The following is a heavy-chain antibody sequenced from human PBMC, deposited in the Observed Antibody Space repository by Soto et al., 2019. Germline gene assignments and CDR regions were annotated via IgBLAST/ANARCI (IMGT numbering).Heavy chain of an antibody. CDR2: INAGNGNT. D-gene: IGHD2-15*01. CDR3: ARDFTASVTPLRDISYYMDV. Sequence: QVQLVQSGAEVKKPGASVKVSCKASGYTFTSYAMHWVRQAPGQRLEWMGWINAGNGNTKYSQKFQGRVTITRDTSASTAYMELSSLRSEDTAVYYCARDFTASVTPLRDISYYMDVWGKGTTVTVSS. V-gene: IGHV1-3*01. J-gene: IGHJ6*03. CDR1: GYTFTSYA.